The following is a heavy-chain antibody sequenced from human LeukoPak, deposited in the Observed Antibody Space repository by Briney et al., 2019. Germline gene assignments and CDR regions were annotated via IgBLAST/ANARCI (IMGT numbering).Heavy chain of an antibody. CDR3: ARAVSGYYSLFDY. V-gene: IGHV4-59*01. D-gene: IGHD3-22*01. CDR1: GGSISSYY. Sequence: SETLSLTCTVSGGSISSYYWSWIRQPPGKGLEWIGYIYYSGSTNYNTSLKSRVTISVDTSKNQFSLKLSSVTAADTAVYYCARAVSGYYSLFDYWGQGTLVTVSS. J-gene: IGHJ4*02. CDR2: IYYSGST.